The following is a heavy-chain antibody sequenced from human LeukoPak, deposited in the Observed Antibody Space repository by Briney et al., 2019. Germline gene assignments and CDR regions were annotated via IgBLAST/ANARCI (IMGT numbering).Heavy chain of an antibody. V-gene: IGHV4-30-4*01. CDR2: IYYSGST. D-gene: IGHD3-10*01. Sequence: SETLSLTCTVSGVSISSGDYYWSWIRQPPGKGLEWIGYIYYSGSTYYNPSLKSRVTISVDTSKNQFSLKLSSVTAADTAVYYCAGSRMTITMVRGVILDAFDIWGQGTMVTVSS. CDR3: AGSRMTITMVRGVILDAFDI. CDR1: GVSISSGDYY. J-gene: IGHJ3*02.